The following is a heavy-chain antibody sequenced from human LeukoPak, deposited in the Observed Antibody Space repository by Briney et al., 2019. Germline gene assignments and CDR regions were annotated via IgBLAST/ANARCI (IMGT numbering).Heavy chain of an antibody. CDR3: AIEAAAANDAFDI. J-gene: IGHJ3*02. D-gene: IGHD2-2*01. Sequence: SVKVSCKASGGTFCSYAISWVRQAPGQGLEWMGGIIPIFGTANYAQKFQGRVTITADESTSTAYMELSSLRSEDTAVYYCAIEAAAANDAFDIWGQGTMVTVSS. V-gene: IGHV1-69*13. CDR2: IIPIFGTA. CDR1: GGTFCSYA.